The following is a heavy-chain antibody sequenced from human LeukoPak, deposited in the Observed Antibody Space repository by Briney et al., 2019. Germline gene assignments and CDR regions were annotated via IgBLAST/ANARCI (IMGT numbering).Heavy chain of an antibody. Sequence: PSETLSLTCAVYGGSFSGYYWSWIRQPPGKGLEWIGSIYYSGSTYYNPSLKSRVTISVDTSKNQFSLKLSSVTAADTAVYYCARQAGYCSSTSCYDYWGQGTLVTVSS. V-gene: IGHV4-34*01. CDR3: ARQAGYCSSTSCYDY. D-gene: IGHD2-2*01. J-gene: IGHJ4*02. CDR2: IYYSGST. CDR1: GGSFSGYY.